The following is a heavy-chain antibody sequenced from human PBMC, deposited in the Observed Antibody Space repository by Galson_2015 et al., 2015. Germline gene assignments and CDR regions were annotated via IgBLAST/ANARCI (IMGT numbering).Heavy chain of an antibody. D-gene: IGHD7-27*01. Sequence: SLRLSCAASGFTFSSYWMSWVRQAPGKGLEWVAVISYDGSNKYYADSVKGRFTISRDNSKNTLYLQMNSLRAEDTAVYYCARANWRVADAFDIWGQGTMVTVSS. CDR2: ISYDGSNK. J-gene: IGHJ3*02. CDR3: ARANWRVADAFDI. CDR1: GFTFSSYW. V-gene: IGHV3-30-3*01.